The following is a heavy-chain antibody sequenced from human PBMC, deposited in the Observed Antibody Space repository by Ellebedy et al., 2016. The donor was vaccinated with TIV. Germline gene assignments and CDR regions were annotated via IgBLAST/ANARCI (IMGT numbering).Heavy chain of an antibody. V-gene: IGHV1-69*04. CDR1: GGTFSSYA. Sequence: AASVKVSCKASGGTFSSYAISWVRQAPGQGLEWMGRIIPILGIANYAQKFQGRVTITADKSTSTAYMELSSLRSEDTAVYYCARVIKVVRYQYYYYGMDVWGQGTTVTVSS. CDR3: ARVIKVVRYQYYYYGMDV. CDR2: IIPILGIA. D-gene: IGHD6-6*01. J-gene: IGHJ6*02.